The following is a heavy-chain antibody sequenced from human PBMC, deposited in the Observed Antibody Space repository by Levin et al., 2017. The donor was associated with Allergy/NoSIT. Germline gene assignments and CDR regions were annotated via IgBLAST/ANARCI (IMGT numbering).Heavy chain of an antibody. V-gene: IGHV1-18*01. CDR1: GYTFTSYG. Sequence: ASVKVSCKASGYTFTSYGISWVRQAPGQGLEWMGWISAYNGNTNYAQKLQGRVTMTTDTSTSTAYMELRSLRSDDTAVYYCARDIPLVVAASNWFDPWGQGTLVTVSS. CDR2: ISAYNGNT. J-gene: IGHJ5*02. CDR3: ARDIPLVVAASNWFDP. D-gene: IGHD2-15*01.